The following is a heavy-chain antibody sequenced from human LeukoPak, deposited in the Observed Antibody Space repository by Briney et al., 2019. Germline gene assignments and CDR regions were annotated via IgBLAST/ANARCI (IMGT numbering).Heavy chain of an antibody. CDR1: GFTFSSYW. Sequence: PGGSLRLSCAASGFTFSSYWMHWVRQAPGKGLVWVSRINSDGSSTSYADSVKGRFTISRDNAKNTLYVQMNSLRAEDTAVYYCARVWYYDILTGYSPFDFWGQGTLVTVSS. CDR3: ARVWYYDILTGYSPFDF. CDR2: INSDGSST. D-gene: IGHD3-9*01. V-gene: IGHV3-74*01. J-gene: IGHJ4*02.